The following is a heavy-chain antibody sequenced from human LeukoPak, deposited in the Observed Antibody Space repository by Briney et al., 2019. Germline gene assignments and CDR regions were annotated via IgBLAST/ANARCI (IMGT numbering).Heavy chain of an antibody. V-gene: IGHV3-30-3*01. Sequence: QPGRSLRLSCAASGFTFSSYAMHWVRQAPGKGLEWVAVISYDGSNKYYADSVKGRFTISRDNSKNTLYLQMNSLRAEDTAVYYCARDGLTYYFDYWGQGTRVTVSS. CDR2: ISYDGSNK. J-gene: IGHJ4*02. CDR3: ARDGLTYYFDY. D-gene: IGHD3-9*01. CDR1: GFTFSSYA.